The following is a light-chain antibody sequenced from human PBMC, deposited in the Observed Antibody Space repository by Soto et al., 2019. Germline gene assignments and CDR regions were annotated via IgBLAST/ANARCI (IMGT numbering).Light chain of an antibody. CDR2: AAS. V-gene: IGKV1-9*01. CDR1: QVISTY. J-gene: IGKJ4*01. Sequence: DIQLTQSPSLLSESVGDRVTIICRASQVISTYLAWYQQTSGKAPKLLISAASTLQRGVPSRFRGSGSGTQFTLTISSLQPEDFATYYCQQLNAYPLTFGGGTRVEIK. CDR3: QQLNAYPLT.